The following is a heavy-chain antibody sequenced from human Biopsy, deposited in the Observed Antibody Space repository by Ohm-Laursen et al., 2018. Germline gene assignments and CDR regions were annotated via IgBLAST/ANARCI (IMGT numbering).Heavy chain of an antibody. CDR2: ISPYNDKT. V-gene: IGHV1-18*01. CDR3: ARVFCTSTTCYGLLDN. J-gene: IGHJ4*02. CDR1: GYTFTSYD. Sequence: SSVKVSCKASGYTFTSYDICWVRQAPGQGLEWMGWISPYNDKTSYPPKLQDRVTMTADTSTNTAHMELRSLRSDDTAVYYCARVFCTSTTCYGLLDNWGQGTVVTVSS. D-gene: IGHD2/OR15-2a*01.